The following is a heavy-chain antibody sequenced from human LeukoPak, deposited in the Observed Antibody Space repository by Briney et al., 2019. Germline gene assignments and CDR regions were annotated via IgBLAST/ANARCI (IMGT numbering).Heavy chain of an antibody. CDR2: IYYSGST. D-gene: IGHD4-23*01. Sequence: NPSETLSLTCTVSGASISTDYWSWIRQPPGKGLEWMGYIYYSGSTNYNPSLKSRVTISVDTSKNQFSLKLSSVTAADTAVYYCAGTYGGNSGYWGQGTLVTVSS. J-gene: IGHJ4*02. CDR1: GASISTDY. CDR3: AGTYGGNSGY. V-gene: IGHV4-59*08.